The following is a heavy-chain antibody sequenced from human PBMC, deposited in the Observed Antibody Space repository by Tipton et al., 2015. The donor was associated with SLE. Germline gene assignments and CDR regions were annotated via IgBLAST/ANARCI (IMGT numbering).Heavy chain of an antibody. J-gene: IGHJ6*03. Sequence: TLSLTCSVSGGSLSSADYYWSWIRQPPGKGLEWIGYIYYSGSTNYNPSLKSRVTISVDTSKNQFSLKLSSVTAADTAVYYCARDSTPGRGYSCGLYMDVWGKGTTVTVSS. D-gene: IGHD5-18*01. CDR2: IYYSGST. V-gene: IGHV4-61*08. CDR3: ARDSTPGRGYSCGLYMDV. CDR1: GGSLSSADYY.